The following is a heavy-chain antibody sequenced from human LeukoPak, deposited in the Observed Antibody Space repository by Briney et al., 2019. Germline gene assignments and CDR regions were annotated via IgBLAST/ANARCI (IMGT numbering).Heavy chain of an antibody. CDR1: GFTFSSYA. Sequence: GGSLRLSCAASGFTFSSYAMSWVRQAPGKGLEWVSAISGSGGSTYYADSVKGRFTISRDNSKYTLYLQMNSLRAEDTAVYYCAKDMFGYYYDSSGYNNYFDYWGQGTLVTVSS. D-gene: IGHD3-22*01. CDR2: ISGSGGST. J-gene: IGHJ4*02. CDR3: AKDMFGYYYDSSGYNNYFDY. V-gene: IGHV3-23*01.